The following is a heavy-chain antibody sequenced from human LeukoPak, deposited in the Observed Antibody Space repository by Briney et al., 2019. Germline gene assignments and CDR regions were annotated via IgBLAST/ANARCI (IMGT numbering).Heavy chain of an antibody. V-gene: IGHV1-18*01. CDR3: ARARVVVAATGPVPIDY. CDR2: ISAYNGNT. D-gene: IGHD2-15*01. J-gene: IGHJ4*02. Sequence: ASVKVSCKASGYTFTSYGISWVRQAPGQGLEWMGWISAYNGNTNYAQKLQGRVTMTTDTSTSTAYMELRSLRSDDTAVYYCARARVVVAATGPVPIDYWGQGTLVTVSS. CDR1: GYTFTSYG.